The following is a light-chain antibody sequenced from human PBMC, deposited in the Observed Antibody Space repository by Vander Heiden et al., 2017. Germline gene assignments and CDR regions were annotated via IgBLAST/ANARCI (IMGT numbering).Light chain of an antibody. Sequence: VVACSSAILLVYLGERATLPCRASQSVSSNLAWYQQKPGQAPRLLIYGASTRATGIPARFSGSGSGTEFTLTISSLQSEDFAVYYCQQYNNWPPVTFGPGTKVDIK. CDR2: GAS. CDR3: QQYNNWPPVT. CDR1: QSVSSN. J-gene: IGKJ3*01. V-gene: IGKV3-15*01.